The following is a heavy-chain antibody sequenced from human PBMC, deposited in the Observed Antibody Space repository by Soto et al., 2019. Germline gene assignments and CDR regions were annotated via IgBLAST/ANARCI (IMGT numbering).Heavy chain of an antibody. CDR3: ASVAI. CDR2: IKKDGTET. Sequence: EVQLVESGGGLVQPGGSLRLSCAASGFTFSNYWMSWVRQAPGKGLEWVANIKKDGTETNYVDSVRGRFTISRDNAKNSLDLQMNSLTAEDTAVYYCASVAIWGQGTLVTVSS. J-gene: IGHJ4*02. V-gene: IGHV3-7*01. D-gene: IGHD5-12*01. CDR1: GFTFSNYW.